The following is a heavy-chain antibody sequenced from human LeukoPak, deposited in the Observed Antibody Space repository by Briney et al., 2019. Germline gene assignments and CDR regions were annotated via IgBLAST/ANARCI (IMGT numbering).Heavy chain of an antibody. D-gene: IGHD3-16*01. CDR2: ISGSGGST. CDR3: AKEIGYYYYYYMDV. J-gene: IGHJ6*03. Sequence: GGSLRLSCAASGFTFSSYGMSWVRQAPGKGLGWVSAISGSGGSTYYADSVKGRFTISRDNSKNTLYLQMNSLRAEDTAVYYCAKEIGYYYYYYMDVWGKGTTVTISS. V-gene: IGHV3-23*01. CDR1: GFTFSSYG.